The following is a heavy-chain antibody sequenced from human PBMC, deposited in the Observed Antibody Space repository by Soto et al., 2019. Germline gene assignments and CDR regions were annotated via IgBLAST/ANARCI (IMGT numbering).Heavy chain of an antibody. V-gene: IGHV4-34*01. J-gene: IGHJ4*02. CDR3: ARGPARFWYENRPPVDY. D-gene: IGHD6-13*01. CDR1: GGTFSGYY. Sequence: SEPLSLTCAVYGGTFSGYYWSRIRPPPGKGLEGIGEINHSGSTNYNPSPKRRGTISVDTSKNQFSLKLSSVTAADTAVYYCARGPARFWYENRPPVDYWGQGTPVTVSS. CDR2: INHSGST.